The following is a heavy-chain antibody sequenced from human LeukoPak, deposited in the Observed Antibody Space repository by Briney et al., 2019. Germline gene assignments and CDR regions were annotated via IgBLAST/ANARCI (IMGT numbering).Heavy chain of an antibody. V-gene: IGHV5-51*01. Sequence: GESLKISCKGSGYSFTNYWIGWVRQMPGKGLEWMGIIHPGDSGTRYSPSFQSQVTMSVDESITTAYLQWSSLRASDSAIYYCARGGTYRYGSSDYWGQGTLVTVSS. CDR3: ARGGTYRYGSSDY. D-gene: IGHD5-18*01. CDR1: GYSFTNYW. CDR2: IHPGDSGT. J-gene: IGHJ4*02.